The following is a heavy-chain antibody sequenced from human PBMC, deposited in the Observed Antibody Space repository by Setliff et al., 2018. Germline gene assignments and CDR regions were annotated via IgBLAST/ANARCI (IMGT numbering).Heavy chain of an antibody. D-gene: IGHD2-15*01. CDR1: GGSFSGYY. CDR2: IIHSGST. J-gene: IGHJ4*02. Sequence: SETLSLTCAVSGGSFSGYYWSWIRQPPGKRLEWIGEIIHSGSTNYNPSLKSRVTISMDTSKNQFSLKVSSVTAADTAVYYCARSFSRSEKFLLDYWGQGALVTVSS. CDR3: ARSFSRSEKFLLDY. V-gene: IGHV4-34*12.